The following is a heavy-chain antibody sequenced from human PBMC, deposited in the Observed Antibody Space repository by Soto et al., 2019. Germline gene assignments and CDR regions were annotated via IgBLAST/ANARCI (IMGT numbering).Heavy chain of an antibody. Sequence: QLQLQESGPGLVKPSETLSLTCSVSGGSINSSSYFWGWVRQPPGKGLEWIGSIYYSGSTYYNPSLRSRVTISVNTSKNRSSLKLSSVTAADTAVFYCARHYSSGSRNWFDPWGQGTLVTVSS. D-gene: IGHD6-19*01. CDR3: ARHYSSGSRNWFDP. CDR2: IYYSGST. CDR1: GGSINSSSYF. J-gene: IGHJ5*02. V-gene: IGHV4-39*01.